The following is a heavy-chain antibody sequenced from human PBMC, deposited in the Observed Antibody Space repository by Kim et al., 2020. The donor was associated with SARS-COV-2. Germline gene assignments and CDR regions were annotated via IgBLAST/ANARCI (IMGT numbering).Heavy chain of an antibody. Sequence: GGSLRLSCAASGFTFSTYEMNWVRQAPGKGLEWISYITSSGSTIHYADSVKGRFTISRDNAKNSLYLQMNSLRADDTAVYYCARERWELLKYYYHMDVWGQGTTVTVSS. CDR2: ITSSGSTI. CDR1: GFTFSTYE. D-gene: IGHD1-26*01. V-gene: IGHV3-48*03. CDR3: ARERWELLKYYYHMDV. J-gene: IGHJ6*02.